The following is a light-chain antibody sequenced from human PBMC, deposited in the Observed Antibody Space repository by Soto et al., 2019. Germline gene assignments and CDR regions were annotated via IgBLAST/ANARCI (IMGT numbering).Light chain of an antibody. CDR2: GTN. V-gene: IGLV1-47*02. J-gene: IGLJ2*01. CDR3: AAWDDSLRVVL. CDR1: RSNIGGYNY. Sequence: QSVLTQPPSASGTPGQRVTISCSGDRSNIGGYNYVYWFQQYPGTAPKALVFGTNLRPSGVPDRFSASKSGTSGSLTISGLRFEDEADYYCAAWDDSLRVVLFGGGTKVTVL.